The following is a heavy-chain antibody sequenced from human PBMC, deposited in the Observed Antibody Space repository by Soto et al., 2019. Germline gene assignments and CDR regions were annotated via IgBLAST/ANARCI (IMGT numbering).Heavy chain of an antibody. J-gene: IGHJ4*02. CDR3: AHRPSYCSGGSCYSGFDY. Sequence: QITLKESGPTLVKPTQTLTLTCTFSGFSLSTSGVGVGWIRQPPGKALEWLALIYWDDDKRYSPSLKSRLTTAKYXSKNQVVLTMTNMDPVDTATYYCAHRPSYCSGGSCYSGFDYWGQGTLVTVSS. D-gene: IGHD2-15*01. CDR1: GFSLSTSGVG. CDR2: IYWDDDK. V-gene: IGHV2-5*02.